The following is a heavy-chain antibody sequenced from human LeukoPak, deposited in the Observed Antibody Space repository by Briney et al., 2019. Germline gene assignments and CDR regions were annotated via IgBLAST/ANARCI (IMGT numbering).Heavy chain of an antibody. CDR2: IYYSGST. CDR1: GGSISSYY. Sequence: SETLSLTCTVSGGSISSYYWSWIRQPPGKGLEWIGYIYYSGSTNYNPSLKSRVTISVDTSKNQFSLKLSSVTAADTAVYYCARPSDILTGYYVDWGQGTLVTVSS. V-gene: IGHV4-59*08. J-gene: IGHJ4*02. D-gene: IGHD3-9*01. CDR3: ARPSDILTGYYVD.